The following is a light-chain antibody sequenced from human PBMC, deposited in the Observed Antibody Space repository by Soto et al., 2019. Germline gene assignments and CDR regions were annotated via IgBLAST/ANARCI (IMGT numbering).Light chain of an antibody. Sequence: EIVLTQSPGTLSLSPGERATLSCRASQSVSSSYLAWYQQKPGQAPRLLIYDASSRATGIPDRFSGSGSGTDFTLTISRLEPEDCGVYYCQQSGGSPPYTFGQGTRLEIK. J-gene: IGKJ2*01. CDR3: QQSGGSPPYT. CDR2: DAS. CDR1: QSVSSSY. V-gene: IGKV3-20*01.